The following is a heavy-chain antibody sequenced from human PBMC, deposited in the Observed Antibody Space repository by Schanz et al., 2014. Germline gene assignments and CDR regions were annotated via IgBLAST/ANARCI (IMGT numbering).Heavy chain of an antibody. CDR3: AKYGTGKGVSFEY. CDR1: GFTFSSYW. Sequence: VRLVESGGDLVQPGGSLRLSCAASGFTFSSYWISWIRQAPGKGLEWVSYISHNSHYTNYADSVKGRFTISRDTAENSVYLQMNSLTAEDTAVYYCAKYGTGKGVSFEYWGQGTLVTVSS. CDR2: ISHNSHYT. V-gene: IGHV3-11*06. D-gene: IGHD1-26*01. J-gene: IGHJ4*02.